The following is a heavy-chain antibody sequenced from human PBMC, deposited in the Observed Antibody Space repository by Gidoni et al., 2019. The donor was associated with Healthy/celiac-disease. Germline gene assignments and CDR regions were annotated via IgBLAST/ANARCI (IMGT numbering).Heavy chain of an antibody. CDR3: ARDGLRYFDWLLFFPDNYYYYGMDV. CDR2: INPSGGST. CDR1: GYTFTSYY. V-gene: IGHV1-46*01. Sequence: QVQLVQSGAEVKKPGASVKVSCKASGYTFTSYYMHWVRPAPGQGLEWMGIINPSGGSTSYAQKFQGRVTMTRDTSTSTVYMELSSLRSEDTAVYYCARDGLRYFDWLLFFPDNYYYYGMDVWGQGTTVTVSS. D-gene: IGHD3-9*01. J-gene: IGHJ6*02.